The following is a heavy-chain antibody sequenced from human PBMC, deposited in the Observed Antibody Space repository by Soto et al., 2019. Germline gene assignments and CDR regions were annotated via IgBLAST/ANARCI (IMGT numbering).Heavy chain of an antibody. CDR1: GGTFSTYA. CDR2: IIPMFGTA. Sequence: QVQLVQSGAEVKKPESSVKVSCKAPGGTFSTYAISWVRQAPGQGLEWMGGIIPMFGTANYAQRFQDRVTITADESPNTGTRELSSLRSEDTAVYFCASGIQLWLRRINNGYSGWGQGTLVTVSS. D-gene: IGHD5-18*01. CDR3: ASGIQLWLRRINNGYSG. V-gene: IGHV1-69*12. J-gene: IGHJ4*02.